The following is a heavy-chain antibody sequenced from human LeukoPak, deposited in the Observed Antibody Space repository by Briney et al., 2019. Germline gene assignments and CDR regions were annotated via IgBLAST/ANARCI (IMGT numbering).Heavy chain of an antibody. V-gene: IGHV4-59*01. CDR1: GGSISSYY. Sequence: SETLSLTCTVSGGSISSYYWSWIRQPPGKGLEWIGYIYYSGSTNYNPSLKSRVTISVDTSKNQFSLKLSSVTAADTAVYYCARSPMQLWFDPWGQGTLVTVSS. CDR2: IYYSGST. D-gene: IGHD5-18*01. J-gene: IGHJ5*02. CDR3: ARSPMQLWFDP.